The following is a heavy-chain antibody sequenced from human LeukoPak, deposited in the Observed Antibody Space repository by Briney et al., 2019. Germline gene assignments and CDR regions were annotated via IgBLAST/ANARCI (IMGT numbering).Heavy chain of an antibody. CDR1: GYTFTGYY. CDR3: ARDEHYYGSGADV. CDR2: INPNSGGT. J-gene: IGHJ6*02. V-gene: IGHV1-2*02. Sequence: ASVKVSCKASGYTFTGYYMHWVRQAPGQGLEWMGWINPNSGGTNYAQKFQGRVTMTRDTSISTAYMELSRLRSDDTAVYYCARDEHYYGSGADVWGQGTTVTVSS. D-gene: IGHD3-10*01.